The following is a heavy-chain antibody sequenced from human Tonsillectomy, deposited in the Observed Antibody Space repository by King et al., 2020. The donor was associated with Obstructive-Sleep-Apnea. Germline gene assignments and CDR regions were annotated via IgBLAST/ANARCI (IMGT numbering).Heavy chain of an antibody. V-gene: IGHV4-39*07. J-gene: IGHJ5*02. D-gene: IGHD3-10*01. Sequence: QLQESGPGLVKPSETLSLTCTVSVGSISSGSYYWGLIRQPPGKGLECIGSIYYIGSTYYNPSLKSRVTISVDTSKNQFSLKLSSVTAADTAVYYCARDLAVREGGWFDPWGQGTLVTVSS. CDR3: ARDLAVREGGWFDP. CDR2: IYYIGST. CDR1: VGSISSGSYY.